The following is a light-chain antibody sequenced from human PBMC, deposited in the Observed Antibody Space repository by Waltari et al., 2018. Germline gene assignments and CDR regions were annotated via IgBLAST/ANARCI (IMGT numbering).Light chain of an antibody. J-gene: IGKJ3*01. CDR1: LRLTTN. CDR2: GAF. CDR3: QQYNQWPAN. V-gene: IGKV3-15*01. Sequence: VLTQSPTTLSVSPGDRVTLSCRARLRLTTNLACYQHKPGQAPRLLVYGAFNRVSDIPARFSGSGSGTEFTLTISSLQSEDFALYFCQQYNQWPANFGPGTKVDIK.